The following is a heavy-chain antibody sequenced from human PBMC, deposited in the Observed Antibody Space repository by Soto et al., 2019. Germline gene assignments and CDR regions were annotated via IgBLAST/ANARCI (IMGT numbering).Heavy chain of an antibody. CDR3: ARGGIHFADSSGHAFDS. J-gene: IGHJ4*02. V-gene: IGHV1-69*06. D-gene: IGHD3-22*01. CDR1: GDTFDIYG. Sequence: QVELVQSGAEVKKPGSSVKVSCKASGDTFDIYGFNWVRQAPGEGLEWMGVIITIFETADYAQKFQGRVSITADKSTSTAYMELGSLTSEDTAVYYCARGGIHFADSSGHAFDSWGQGTLISVTS. CDR2: IITIFETA.